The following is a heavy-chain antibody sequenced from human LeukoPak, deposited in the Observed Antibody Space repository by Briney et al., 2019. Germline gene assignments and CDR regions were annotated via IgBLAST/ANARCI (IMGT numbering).Heavy chain of an antibody. CDR3: ARGPTGYYYGSGSYLNFHFDY. D-gene: IGHD3-10*01. CDR2: ISSSSSYI. Sequence: PGGSLRLSCAASGFTFSSYSMNWVRQAPGKGLEWVSSISSSSSYIYYADSVKGRFTISRDNAKNSLYLQMNSLRAEDTAVYYCARGPTGYYYGSGSYLNFHFDYWGQGTLVTVSS. V-gene: IGHV3-21*01. CDR1: GFTFSSYS. J-gene: IGHJ4*02.